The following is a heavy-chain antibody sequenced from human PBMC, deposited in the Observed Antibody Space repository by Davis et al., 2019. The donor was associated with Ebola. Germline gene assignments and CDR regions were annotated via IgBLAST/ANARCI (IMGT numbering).Heavy chain of an antibody. J-gene: IGHJ4*02. CDR3: AKDLGGDHFFDY. CDR2: ISYDGSQT. D-gene: IGHD2-21*02. Sequence: GGSLRLSCAASGFTFIDYAMHWVRQAPGKGLEWVAVISYDGSQTYFADSVKGRFTISRDNSKKTLYLEMNSLRPEDTATYYCAKDLGGDHFFDYWGQGTLVSVSS. CDR1: GFTFIDYA. V-gene: IGHV3-30*18.